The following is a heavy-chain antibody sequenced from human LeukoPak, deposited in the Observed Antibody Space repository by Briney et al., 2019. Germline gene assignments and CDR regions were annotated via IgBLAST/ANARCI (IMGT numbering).Heavy chain of an antibody. V-gene: IGHV3-7*04. CDR2: IKVDGTEK. J-gene: IGHJ4*02. Sequence: GGSLRLSCAASGFSFSAYWMSWVRRAPGKGLEWVANIKVDGTEKYYVDSVKGRFTISRDNAKNSLSLQMSGLRAEDTAVYYCARDWNGSGTAFDHWGQGTLVTVSS. CDR3: ARDWNGSGTAFDH. CDR1: GFSFSAYW. D-gene: IGHD1-1*01.